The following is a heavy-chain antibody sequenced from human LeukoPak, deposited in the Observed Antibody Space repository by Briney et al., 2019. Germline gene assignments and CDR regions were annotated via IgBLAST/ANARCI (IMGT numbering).Heavy chain of an antibody. CDR1: GGSLSSYY. J-gene: IGHJ3*02. V-gene: IGHV4-59*01. CDR2: IYYSGST. CDR3: ARDSPDYGDYPDAFDI. Sequence: PSETLSLTCTVSGGSLSSYYWSWIRQPPGKGLEWIGYIYYSGSTNYNPSLKSRVTISVDTSKNQFSLKLSSVTAADTAVYYCARDSPDYGDYPDAFDIWGQGTMVTVSS. D-gene: IGHD4-17*01.